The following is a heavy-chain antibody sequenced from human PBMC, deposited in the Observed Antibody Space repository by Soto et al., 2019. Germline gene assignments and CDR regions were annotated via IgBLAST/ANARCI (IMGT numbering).Heavy chain of an antibody. D-gene: IGHD6-13*01. V-gene: IGHV3-30*03. Sequence: PGGSLRLSCAASGFTFSSYGMHWVRQAPGKGLEWVAVISYDGSNKYYADSVKGRFTISRDNSKNTLYLQMNSLRAEDTAVYYCARALIEAAGYYYYGMDVWGQGTTVTVSS. J-gene: IGHJ6*02. CDR1: GFTFSSYG. CDR2: ISYDGSNK. CDR3: ARALIEAAGYYYYGMDV.